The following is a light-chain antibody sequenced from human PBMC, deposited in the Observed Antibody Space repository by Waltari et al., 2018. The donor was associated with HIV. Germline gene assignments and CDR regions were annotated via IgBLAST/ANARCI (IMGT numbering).Light chain of an antibody. V-gene: IGKV3-20*01. J-gene: IGKJ4*01. CDR3: QQYDRSWVT. CDR1: QTVDRNY. CDR2: GAS. Sequence: EILLTQSPGTLSLAPGERATLSCRASQTVDRNYLSWYQKKPGQGPRLLVLGASRRATGIPDRFSGSGSGTDFTLTISRLEPEDFAVYYCQQYDRSWVTFGGETKVEIK.